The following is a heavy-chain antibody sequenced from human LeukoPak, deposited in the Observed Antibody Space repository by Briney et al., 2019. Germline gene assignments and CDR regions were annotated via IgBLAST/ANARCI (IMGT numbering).Heavy chain of an antibody. V-gene: IGHV4-59*08. D-gene: IGHD4-17*01. Sequence: PSETLSLTCSVSGGSINSYYWSWIRQPPGKGLEWIGYIYYTGNTNYNPSLKSRVTISVDTSKNQSSLRLTSLTAADTAVYYCARAGLNDYGASYYFDYWGQGNLVTVSS. CDR2: IYYTGNT. CDR3: ARAGLNDYGASYYFDY. CDR1: GGSINSYY. J-gene: IGHJ4*02.